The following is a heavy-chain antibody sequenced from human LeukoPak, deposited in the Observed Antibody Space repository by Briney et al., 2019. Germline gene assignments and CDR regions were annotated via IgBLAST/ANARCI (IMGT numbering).Heavy chain of an antibody. J-gene: IGHJ6*03. D-gene: IGHD6-13*01. CDR2: IYYSGST. CDR1: GGSISSSSYY. Sequence: PSETLPLTCTVSGGSISSSSYYWGWIRQPPGKGLEWIGSIYYSGSTYYNPSLKGRVTISVDTSKNQFSLKLSSVTAADTAVYYCARAQSSSWYYYYFYMDVWGKGTTVTVSS. CDR3: ARAQSSSWYYYYFYMDV. V-gene: IGHV4-39*07.